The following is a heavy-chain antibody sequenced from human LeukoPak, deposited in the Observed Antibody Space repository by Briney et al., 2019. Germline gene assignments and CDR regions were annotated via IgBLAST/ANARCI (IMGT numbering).Heavy chain of an antibody. D-gene: IGHD3-16*01. J-gene: IGHJ5*02. CDR3: ARRAELGMRWFDP. CDR1: GYTFTDYW. CDR2: IYPDGSKT. V-gene: IGHV5-51*03. Sequence: PCESLKISCNGSGYTFTDYWIVWVRQMPGKGLEWMGIIYPDGSKTIYSPSFQSQVTISADKSTTTAYLQWSSLKASDTAMYFCARRAELGMRWFDPWGQGTLVTVFS.